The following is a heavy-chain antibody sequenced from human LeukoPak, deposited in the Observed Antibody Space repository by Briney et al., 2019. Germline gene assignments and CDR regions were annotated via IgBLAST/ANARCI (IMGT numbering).Heavy chain of an antibody. V-gene: IGHV4-4*02. J-gene: IGHJ3*02. CDR1: GGPISSSNW. Sequence: SGTLSLTCAVSGGPISSSNWWSWVRQPPGKGLEWMGEIYHSGSTNYNPSLKSRVTISLDTSRNQFSLKLNSVTAADTAVYYCAKSNGYGLVDIWGQGTMVTVSS. CDR3: AKSNGYGLVDI. D-gene: IGHD3-10*01. CDR2: IYHSGST.